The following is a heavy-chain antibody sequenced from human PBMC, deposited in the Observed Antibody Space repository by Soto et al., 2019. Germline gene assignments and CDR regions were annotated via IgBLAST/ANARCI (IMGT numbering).Heavy chain of an antibody. Sequence: QVQLVESGGGVVQPGRSLRLSCAASGFTFSSYGIHSVRQAPGKGLEWVAVISYDGSNKYYADSVKGRFTISRDNSKNTLYLQMNSLRAEDTAVYYCAKDHIAAIKRAPPDYWGQATLVTVSS. CDR2: ISYDGSNK. CDR1: GFTFSSYG. V-gene: IGHV3-30*18. D-gene: IGHD2-15*01. CDR3: AKDHIAAIKRAPPDY. J-gene: IGHJ4*02.